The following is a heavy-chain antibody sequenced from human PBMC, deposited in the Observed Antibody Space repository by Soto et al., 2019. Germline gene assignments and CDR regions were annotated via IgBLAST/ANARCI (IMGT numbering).Heavy chain of an antibody. J-gene: IGHJ4*02. CDR1: GGSISSSNW. Sequence: QVQLQESGPGLVKPSGTLSLTCAVSGGSISSSNWWSWVRQPPGKGLEWIGEIYHSGSTNYNPSLESRVTISVDKSKNQFSLKLSSVTAADTALYYCARCIVGAGPIDYWGQGTLVTVSS. V-gene: IGHV4-4*02. D-gene: IGHD1-26*01. CDR3: ARCIVGAGPIDY. CDR2: IYHSGST.